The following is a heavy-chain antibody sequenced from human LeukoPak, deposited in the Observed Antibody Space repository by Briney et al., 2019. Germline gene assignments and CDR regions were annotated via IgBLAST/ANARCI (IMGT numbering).Heavy chain of an antibody. J-gene: IGHJ4*03. CDR1: GFPFSRYS. V-gene: IGHV3-48*01. CDR3: TTYFDTTGYFEEAYET. Sequence: GGSLRLSCAPCGFPFSRYSMNWVRQAPGKGLEWVAYISTDSRTIYSGESVKGRFSISRDNDKSLLYLQMENLRVDGTAVYYCTTYFDTTGYFEEAYETWGQGTLVTVSA. CDR2: ISTDSRTI. D-gene: IGHD3-22*01.